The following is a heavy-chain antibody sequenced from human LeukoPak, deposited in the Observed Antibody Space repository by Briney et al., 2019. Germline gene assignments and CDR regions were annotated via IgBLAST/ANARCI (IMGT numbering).Heavy chain of an antibody. V-gene: IGHV3-11*01. CDR3: ARARIAVATGFDP. D-gene: IGHD6-19*01. CDR2: ISSSGSTI. Sequence: GGSLRLSCAASGFTFSDYYMSWIRQAPGKGLEWVSYISSSGSTIYYADSVKGRLTISRDNAKNSLYLQMNSPRAEDTAVYYCARARIAVATGFDPWGQGTLVTVSS. J-gene: IGHJ5*02. CDR1: GFTFSDYY.